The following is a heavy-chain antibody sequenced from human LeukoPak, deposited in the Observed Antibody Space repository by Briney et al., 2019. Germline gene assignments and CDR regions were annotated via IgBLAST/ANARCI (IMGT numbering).Heavy chain of an antibody. V-gene: IGHV4-34*01. D-gene: IGHD3-22*01. CDR3: ARFDSSGYDAFDI. CDR2: INHSGST. CDR1: GESFSGYY. Sequence: SETLSLTCAVYGESFSGYYWSWIRQPPGRGLEWIGEINHSGSTSYSASLKSRVTISVDTSKNQFSLKLNSVTAADTAVYYCARFDSSGYDAFDIWGQGTMVTVSS. J-gene: IGHJ3*02.